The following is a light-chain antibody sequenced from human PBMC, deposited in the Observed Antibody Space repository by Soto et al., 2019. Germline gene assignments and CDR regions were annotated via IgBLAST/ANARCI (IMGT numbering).Light chain of an antibody. CDR2: GAS. V-gene: IGKV3-20*01. J-gene: IGKJ5*01. CDR3: QQYGSSPPIT. Sequence: EIVLTQSPGTLSLSPGERATLSCRASQSVSSSYLAWYQQKPGQAPRLLIYGASSRATGILDRFSGSGSGTDFTLTISRLEPEDFAVYYCQQYGSSPPITLGQGTRLEIK. CDR1: QSVSSSY.